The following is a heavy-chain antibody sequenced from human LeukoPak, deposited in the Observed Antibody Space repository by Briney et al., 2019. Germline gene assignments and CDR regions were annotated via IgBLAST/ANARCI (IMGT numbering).Heavy chain of an antibody. CDR2: INPSGGST. CDR1: GYTFTSYY. D-gene: IGHD3-3*01. Sequence: ASVKVSGKASGYTFTSYYMHWVRQAPGQGLEWMGIINPSGGSTSYAQKFQGRVTMTRDTSTSTVYMELSSLTSEDTAVYYCARDGDGVVIISAPFDYWGQGTLVTVSS. J-gene: IGHJ4*02. V-gene: IGHV1-46*01. CDR3: ARDGDGVVIISAPFDY.